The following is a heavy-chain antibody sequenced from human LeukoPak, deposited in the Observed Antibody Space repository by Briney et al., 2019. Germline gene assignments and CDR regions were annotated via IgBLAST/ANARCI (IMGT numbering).Heavy chain of an antibody. CDR3: ARSKFYFDS. J-gene: IGHJ4*02. V-gene: IGHV3-7*01. CDR1: GFTFRSYW. Sequence: GGSLRLSCAASGFTFRSYWTNWVRQAPGKGLEWVANIKQDGSETYYVDSVRGRFTISRDNAKNSLFLQMNSLRVEDTAVYYCARSKFYFDSWGLGTVVAVSS. CDR2: IKQDGSET.